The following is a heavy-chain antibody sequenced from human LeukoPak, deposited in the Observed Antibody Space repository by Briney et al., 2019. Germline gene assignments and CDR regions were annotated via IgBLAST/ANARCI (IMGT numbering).Heavy chain of an antibody. CDR1: GDSVSSNSAA. J-gene: IGHJ6*03. V-gene: IGHV6-1*01. CDR3: AREGIAGFYYYYYMDV. Sequence: PSQTLSLTCAISGDSVSSNSAAWNWIRQSPSRGLEWLGRTYYRSKWYNDYAVSVKSRITINPDTSKNQFSLQLNSATPEDTAVYYCAREGIAGFYYYYYMDVWGKGTTVTVSS. D-gene: IGHD3-9*01. CDR2: TYYRSKWYN.